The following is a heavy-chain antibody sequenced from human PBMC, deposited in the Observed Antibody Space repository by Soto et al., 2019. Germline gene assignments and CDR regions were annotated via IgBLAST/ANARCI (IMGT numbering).Heavy chain of an antibody. CDR3: AREGYYYDSSGPGGWFDP. CDR2: ISYDGSNK. V-gene: IGHV3-30-3*01. CDR1: GFTFSSYA. Sequence: HPGGSLRLSCAASGFTFSSYAMHWVRQAPGKGLEWVAVISYDGSNKYYADSVKGRFTISRDNSKNTLYLQMNSLRAEDTAVYYCAREGYYYDSSGPGGWFDPWGQGTLVTVSS. D-gene: IGHD3-22*01. J-gene: IGHJ5*02.